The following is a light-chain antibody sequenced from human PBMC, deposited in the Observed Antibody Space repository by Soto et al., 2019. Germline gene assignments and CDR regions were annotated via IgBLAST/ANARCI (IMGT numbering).Light chain of an antibody. CDR1: QGIRND. J-gene: IGKJ4*01. CDR3: LQDYNYPLT. CDR2: ASS. Sequence: AMQMTQSPSSLSASVGDRVTITCRASQGIRNDLGWYQQKPGKAPNLLIYASSSLQSGVPSRFSGSGSGTDFTLTISSLQPEDFATYYCLQDYNYPLTFGGGTKVEI. V-gene: IGKV1-6*01.